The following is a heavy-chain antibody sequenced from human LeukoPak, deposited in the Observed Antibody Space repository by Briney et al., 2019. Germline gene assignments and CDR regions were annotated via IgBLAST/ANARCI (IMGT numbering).Heavy chain of an antibody. CDR1: GFTFSSYS. V-gene: IGHV3-21*01. D-gene: IGHD1-26*01. CDR2: ISSSSSYI. J-gene: IGHJ4*02. Sequence: GGSLRLSCAASGFTFSSYSMNWVRQAPGKGLEWVSSISSSSSYIYYADSVKGRFTISRDNAKNSLYLQMNSLRAEDTAVYYCARDGGPESEPHLGFDYWGQGTLVTVSS. CDR3: ARDGGPESEPHLGFDY.